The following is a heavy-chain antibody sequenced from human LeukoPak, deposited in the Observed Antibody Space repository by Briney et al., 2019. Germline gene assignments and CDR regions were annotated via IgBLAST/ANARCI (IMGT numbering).Heavy chain of an antibody. CDR2: INQNGVEK. V-gene: IGHV3-7*01. D-gene: IGHD6-13*01. CDR3: ARDGTAAGLYFDL. Sequence: PGGSLRLSRAVSGFTFTIYWKNWVRDAPGKGLECVASINQNGVEKLSTDSLKRRYALSRDNAKNSLHLQMSSLRAEDTAVYYCARDGTAAGLYFDLWGQGTLVTVSS. CDR1: GFTFTIYW. J-gene: IGHJ4*01.